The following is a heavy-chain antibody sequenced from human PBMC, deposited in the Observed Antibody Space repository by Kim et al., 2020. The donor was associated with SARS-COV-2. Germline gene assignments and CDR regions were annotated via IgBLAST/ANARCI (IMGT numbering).Heavy chain of an antibody. Sequence: DYAVSVKSRITINPDTSQNQFSLNLNSVTPEDTAMYYCTRAQYGGYAYWGQGTLVTVSS. V-gene: IGHV6-1*01. J-gene: IGHJ4*02. CDR3: TRAQYGGYAY. D-gene: IGHD5-12*01.